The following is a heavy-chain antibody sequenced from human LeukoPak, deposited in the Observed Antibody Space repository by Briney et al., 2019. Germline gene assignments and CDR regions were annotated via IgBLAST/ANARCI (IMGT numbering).Heavy chain of an antibody. J-gene: IGHJ4*02. V-gene: IGHV1-2*02. Sequence: ASVKVSCKASGYTFTGYYMHWVRQAPGQGLEWMGWINPNSGGTNYAQKLQGRVTMTRDTSISTAYMELSRLRSDDTAVYYCAIGVIAAAGYDYWGQGTLVTVSS. D-gene: IGHD6-13*01. CDR2: INPNSGGT. CDR1: GYTFTGYY. CDR3: AIGVIAAAGYDY.